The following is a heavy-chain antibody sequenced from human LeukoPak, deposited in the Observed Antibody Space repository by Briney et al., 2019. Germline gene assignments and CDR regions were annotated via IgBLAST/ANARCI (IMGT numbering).Heavy chain of an antibody. J-gene: IGHJ6*02. CDR1: GGSFSGYY. Sequence: SETLSLTCAVYGGSFSGYYWSWIRQPPGKGLEWIGEINHSGSTNYNPSLKSRVTISVDTSKNQFSLKLSSATAADTAVYYCARGPILYYYYGMDVWGQGTTVTVSS. V-gene: IGHV4-34*01. CDR2: INHSGST. D-gene: IGHD2-15*01. CDR3: ARGPILYYYYGMDV.